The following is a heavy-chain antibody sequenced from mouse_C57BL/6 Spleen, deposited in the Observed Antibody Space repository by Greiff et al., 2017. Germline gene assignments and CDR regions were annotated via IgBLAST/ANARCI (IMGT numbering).Heavy chain of an antibody. CDR1: GFTFSDYG. Sequence: EVQGVESGGGLVKPGGSLKLSCAASGFTFSDYGMHWVRQAPEKGLEWVAYISSGSSTIYYEDTVKGRFTISRDNAKNTLFLQMTSLRSEDTAMYYCARYYYGSSYEYFDVWGTGTTVTVSS. CDR2: ISSGSSTI. D-gene: IGHD1-1*01. V-gene: IGHV5-17*01. J-gene: IGHJ1*03. CDR3: ARYYYGSSYEYFDV.